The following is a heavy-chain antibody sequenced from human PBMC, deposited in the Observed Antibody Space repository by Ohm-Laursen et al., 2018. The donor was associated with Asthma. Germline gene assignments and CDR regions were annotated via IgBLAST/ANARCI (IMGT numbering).Heavy chain of an antibody. Sequence: ASVKVSCKASGYTFTSYAMNWVRQAPGQGLEWMGWINTNTGNPTYAQGFTGRFVFSLDTSVSTAYLQISSLKAEDTAVYYCARAYCGGDCYRGYYFDYWGQGTLVTVSS. V-gene: IGHV7-4-1*02. J-gene: IGHJ4*02. D-gene: IGHD2-21*01. CDR1: GYTFTSYA. CDR2: INTNTGNP. CDR3: ARAYCGGDCYRGYYFDY.